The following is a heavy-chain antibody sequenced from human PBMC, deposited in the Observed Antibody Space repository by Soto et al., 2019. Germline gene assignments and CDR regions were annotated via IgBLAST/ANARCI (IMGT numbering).Heavy chain of an antibody. D-gene: IGHD1-26*01. CDR2: ISYDGSNE. CDR1: GFTFSTYD. Sequence: QVQLVESGGGVVQPGRSLRLSCAASGFTFSTYDMHWVRQAPGKGLDWVALISYDGSNEYYADSVKGRFTISRDNSKNTLYLQMNSLRAEDTAVYYCAKDHGAGLDYWGQGTLATVSS. V-gene: IGHV3-30*18. J-gene: IGHJ4*02. CDR3: AKDHGAGLDY.